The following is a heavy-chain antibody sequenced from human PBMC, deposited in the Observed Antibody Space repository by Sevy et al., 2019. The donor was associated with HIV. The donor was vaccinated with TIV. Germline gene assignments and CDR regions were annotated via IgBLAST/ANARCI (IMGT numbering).Heavy chain of an antibody. CDR2: INWNGPTT. J-gene: IGHJ4*02. CDR1: GFTFDDYE. D-gene: IGHD2-21*02. Sequence: GGSLRLSCAASGFTFDDYEMNWVRQTPGKGLEWVSGINWNGPTTGYTDSVKGRFAISRDNARITLSLQMNNPRGEASAYYYCARLRSCGGDCYYFDNWGQGTLVTVSS. V-gene: IGHV3-20*04. CDR3: ARLRSCGGDCYYFDN.